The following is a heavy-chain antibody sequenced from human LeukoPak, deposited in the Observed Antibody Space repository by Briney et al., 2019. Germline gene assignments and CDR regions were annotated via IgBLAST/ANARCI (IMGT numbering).Heavy chain of an antibody. CDR2: IYYSGST. V-gene: IGHV4-31*02. CDR1: GFTFSSYA. J-gene: IGHJ4*02. Sequence: LRLSCAASGFTFSSYAMSWVRQHPGKGLEWIGYIYYSGSTYYNPSLKSRVTISVDTSKNQFSLKLSSVTAADTAVYYCASCSGGSCAQFDYWGQGTLVTVSS. D-gene: IGHD2-15*01. CDR3: ASCSGGSCAQFDY.